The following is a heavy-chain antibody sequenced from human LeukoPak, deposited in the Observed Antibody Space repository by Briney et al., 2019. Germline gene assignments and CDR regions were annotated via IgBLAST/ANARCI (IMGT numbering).Heavy chain of an antibody. CDR3: ARFPQNYYDVTGYFDL. Sequence: PGESLKISCKGSGYIFANYWIGWVRQMPGKGLECLGVVYPGDSDTRYSPSFQGQVTISADRSISTAYLQWSSLKASDTAIYYCARFPQNYYDVTGYFDLWGQGTLVTVSS. D-gene: IGHD3-22*01. J-gene: IGHJ4*02. CDR2: VYPGDSDT. CDR1: GYIFANYW. V-gene: IGHV5-51*01.